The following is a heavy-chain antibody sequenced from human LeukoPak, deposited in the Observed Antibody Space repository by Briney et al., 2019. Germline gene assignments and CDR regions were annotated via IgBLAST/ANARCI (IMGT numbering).Heavy chain of an antibody. CDR2: ISGSGTDI. CDR3: ARAAYSSTWYSRYFDL. V-gene: IGHV3-11*04. J-gene: IGHJ2*01. Sequence: GGSLRLSCEASGFTFSDPYMSWIRQAPGKGLECLSYISGSGTDINYADSVRGRFTISRDNAKNLLYLQMNDLRVEDTAVYYCARAAYSSTWYSRYFDLWGRGTLVTVSS. CDR1: GFTFSDPY. D-gene: IGHD6-13*01.